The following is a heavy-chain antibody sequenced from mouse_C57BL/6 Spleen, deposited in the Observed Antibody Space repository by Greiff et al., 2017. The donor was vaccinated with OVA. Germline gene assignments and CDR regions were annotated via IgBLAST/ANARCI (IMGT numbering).Heavy chain of an antibody. V-gene: IGHV6-3*01. CDR1: GFTFSNYW. CDR2: IRLKSDNYAT. J-gene: IGHJ2*01. Sequence: EVQGVESGGGLVQPGGSMKLSCVASGFTFSNYWMNWVRQSPEKGLEWVAQIRLKSDNYATHYAESVKGRFTISRDDSKSSVYLQMNNLRAEDTGIYYCTGWGTRDYWGQGTTLTVSS. D-gene: IGHD3-3*01. CDR3: TGWGTRDY.